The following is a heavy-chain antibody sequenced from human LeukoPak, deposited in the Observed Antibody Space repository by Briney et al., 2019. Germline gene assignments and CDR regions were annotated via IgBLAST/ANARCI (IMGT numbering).Heavy chain of an antibody. CDR2: IYYSGST. CDR1: GGSISSYY. V-gene: IGHV4-59*01. Sequence: SETLSLPCTGSGGSISSYYWSWIRQPPGKGLEWIGYIYYSGSTNYNPSLKSRVTISVDTSKNQFSLKLSSVTAADTAVYYCVGEKWLRSSAFDYWGQGTLVTVSS. D-gene: IGHD5-12*01. J-gene: IGHJ4*02. CDR3: VGEKWLRSSAFDY.